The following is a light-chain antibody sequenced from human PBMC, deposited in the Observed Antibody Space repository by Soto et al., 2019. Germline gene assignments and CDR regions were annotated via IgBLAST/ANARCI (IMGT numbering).Light chain of an antibody. Sequence: DIQMTQSPSSLSASVGDRVTITCRASQSISSYLNWYQQKPGKAPKLLIYAASILQSGVPSRFSGSGSGTDFTLTISSLQPEDFATDYCQQSYSTPRTFGQGTKLEIK. V-gene: IGKV1-39*01. CDR1: QSISSY. CDR2: AAS. CDR3: QQSYSTPRT. J-gene: IGKJ2*01.